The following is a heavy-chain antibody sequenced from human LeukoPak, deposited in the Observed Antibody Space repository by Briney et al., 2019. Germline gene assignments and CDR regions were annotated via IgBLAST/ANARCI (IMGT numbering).Heavy chain of an antibody. D-gene: IGHD6-19*01. J-gene: IGHJ6*03. Sequence: GGSLRLSCAASGFTFSSYSMNWVRQGPGKGLEWVSCISSSGSTIYYADSVKGRFTISRDNAKNSLYLQMNSLRAEDTAVYYCARVSQSSGWYGDYYMDVWGKGTTVTISS. V-gene: IGHV3-48*04. CDR1: GFTFSSYS. CDR3: ARVSQSSGWYGDYYMDV. CDR2: ISSSGSTI.